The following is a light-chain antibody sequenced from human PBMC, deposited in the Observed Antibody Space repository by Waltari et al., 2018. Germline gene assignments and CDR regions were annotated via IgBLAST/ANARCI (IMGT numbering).Light chain of an antibody. V-gene: IGLV3-25*03. CDR1: TLPKQF. CDR2: KDK. Sequence: SFELTPPPSMSVSPGQPARITCSGDTLPKQFAYWYQQKAGQAPVLVIYKDKERPSGIPERFSGSSSGATVTLTISEVQAEDEADYYCQSADSIDSYVVFGGGTKLTVL. CDR3: QSADSIDSYVV. J-gene: IGLJ2*01.